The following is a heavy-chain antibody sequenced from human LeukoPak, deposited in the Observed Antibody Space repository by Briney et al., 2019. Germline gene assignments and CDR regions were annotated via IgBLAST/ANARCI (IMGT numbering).Heavy chain of an antibody. D-gene: IGHD2/OR15-2a*01. CDR3: VRGCNRASCPYYFDS. J-gene: IGHJ4*02. V-gene: IGHV3-23*01. Sequence: GGSLRLSCAASGFSFRTYGMSWVRQAPGKRLEWVSGISGSGDNTHNADFVKGRFTISRDNAENSLYLQMNSLRAEDTAVYYCVRGCNRASCPYYFDSWAQGTLVTVSS. CDR1: GFSFRTYG. CDR2: ISGSGDNT.